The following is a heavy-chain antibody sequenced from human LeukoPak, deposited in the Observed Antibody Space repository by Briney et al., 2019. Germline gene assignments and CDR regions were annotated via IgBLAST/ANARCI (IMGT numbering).Heavy chain of an antibody. D-gene: IGHD3-3*01. V-gene: IGHV4-4*07. CDR1: GDSISSYF. CDR2: IYTSGST. CDR3: ARVSHDFWSGYYRYYFDY. Sequence: MTSETLSLTCTVSGDSISSYFWSWIRQPAGKGLEWIGRIYTSGSTNYNPSLKSRVTISVDTSKNQFSLKLSSVIAADTAVYYCARVSHDFWSGYYRYYFDYWGQGTLVTVSS. J-gene: IGHJ4*02.